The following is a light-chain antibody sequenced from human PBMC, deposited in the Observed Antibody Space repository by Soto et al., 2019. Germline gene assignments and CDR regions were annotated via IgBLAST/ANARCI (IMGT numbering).Light chain of an antibody. CDR3: QQYYNPPRT. J-gene: IGKJ1*01. Sequence: DIVMTQSPDSLAASLGERATINCKSSQSVLYSSNNKNYLAWYQQKPGQPPKLLIYWASTRESGVPDRFSGSGSGTDFTLTISSLQAEDVAVYYWQQYYNPPRTFGQGTKVEIK. V-gene: IGKV4-1*01. CDR1: QSVLYSSNNKNY. CDR2: WAS.